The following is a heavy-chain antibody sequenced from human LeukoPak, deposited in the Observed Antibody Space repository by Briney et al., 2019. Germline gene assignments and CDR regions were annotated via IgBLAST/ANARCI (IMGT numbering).Heavy chain of an antibody. V-gene: IGHV3-53*04. D-gene: IGHD6-19*01. CDR1: GFTVSSNY. CDR2: IYSGGST. J-gene: IGHJ5*02. CDR3: ARVWYSSGFNWFDP. Sequence: PGGSLRLSCAASGFTVSSNYMSWVRQAPGKGLEWVSVIYSGGSTYYADSVKGRFTLSRHNSKNTLYLQMNSLRAEDTAVYYCARVWYSSGFNWFDPWGQGTLVTVSS.